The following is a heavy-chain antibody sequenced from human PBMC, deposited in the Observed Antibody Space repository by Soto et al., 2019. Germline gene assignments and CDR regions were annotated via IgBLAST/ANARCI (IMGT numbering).Heavy chain of an antibody. V-gene: IGHV1-18*01. J-gene: IGHJ4*02. Sequence: QVQLVQSGAEVKKPGASVQVSCKASGYTFTSYGISWVRQAPGQGLEWMGWISAYNGNTNYAQKLQGRVTMTTDTSTSTAYMELRSLRSDDTAVYYCARDIPNLFLGTRGLDYWGQGTLVTVSS. D-gene: IGHD2-21*01. CDR2: ISAYNGNT. CDR3: ARDIPNLFLGTRGLDY. CDR1: GYTFTSYG.